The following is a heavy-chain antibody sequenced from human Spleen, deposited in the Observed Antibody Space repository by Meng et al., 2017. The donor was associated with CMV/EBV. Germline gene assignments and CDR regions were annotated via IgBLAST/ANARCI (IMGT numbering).Heavy chain of an antibody. Sequence: GESLKISCAASEFTFSSYVMHWVRQAPGKGLEWVAFIRYDGSNKYYGDSVKGRFTISRENSKNTLYQQMNSMRAEETAVYYCAKDLMCSSSWYGGKVRGRGVWGQGTTVTVSS. CDR3: AKDLMCSSSWYGGKVRGRGV. CDR1: EFTFSSYV. D-gene: IGHD6-19*01. CDR2: IRYDGSNK. V-gene: IGHV3-30*02. J-gene: IGHJ6*02.